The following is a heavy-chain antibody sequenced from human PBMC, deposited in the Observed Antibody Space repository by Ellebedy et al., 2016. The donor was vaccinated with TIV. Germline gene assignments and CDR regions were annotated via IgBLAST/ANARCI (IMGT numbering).Heavy chain of an antibody. CDR3: ARGDNYYYDSSGYCYTY. Sequence: ASVKVSCKASGYTFTSYFLCWVRQAPGQGLEWMGIINPTSGSSNYAQKFQGRVTMTRDTSTSTVYMDLSSLRSEDTAVYYCARGDNYYYDSSGYCYTYWGQGTLVTVSS. J-gene: IGHJ4*02. V-gene: IGHV1-46*01. CDR1: GYTFTSYF. CDR2: INPTSGSS. D-gene: IGHD3-22*01.